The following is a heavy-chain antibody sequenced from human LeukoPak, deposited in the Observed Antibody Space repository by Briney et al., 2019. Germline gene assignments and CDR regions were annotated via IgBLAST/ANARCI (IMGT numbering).Heavy chain of an antibody. CDR2: IWYDGSNK. J-gene: IGHJ1*01. CDR3: ARDSSYDTPTLFQH. Sequence: GRSLRLSCAASGFTFSSYGMHWVRQAPGKGLEWVAVIWYDGSNKYYADSVKGRFTISRDNSKNTLYLQMNSLRAEDTAVYYCARDSSYDTPTLFQHWGQGTLVTVSS. D-gene: IGHD3-9*01. CDR1: GFTFSSYG. V-gene: IGHV3-33*01.